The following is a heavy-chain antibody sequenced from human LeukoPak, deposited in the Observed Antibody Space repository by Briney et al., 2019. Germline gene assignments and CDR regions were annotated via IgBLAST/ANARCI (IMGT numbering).Heavy chain of an antibody. J-gene: IGHJ4*02. CDR3: ASGGVGDPTDY. CDR2: IYYSGST. CDR1: GGSISSSSYY. Sequence: SQTLSLTCTVSGGSISSSSYYWGWIRQPPGKGLEWIGSIYYSGSTYYNPSLKSRVTISVDTSKNQFSLKLSSVTAADTAVYYCASGGVGDPTDYWGQGTLVTVSS. D-gene: IGHD3-16*01. V-gene: IGHV4-39*07.